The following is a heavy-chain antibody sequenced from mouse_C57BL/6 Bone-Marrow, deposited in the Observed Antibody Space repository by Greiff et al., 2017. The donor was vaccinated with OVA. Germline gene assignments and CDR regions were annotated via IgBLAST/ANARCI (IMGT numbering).Heavy chain of an antibody. V-gene: IGHV10-1*01. CDR3: VRPLYSNYLCAY. D-gene: IGHD2-5*01. CDR1: GFSFNTYA. Sequence: EVKLLESGGGLVQPKGSLKLSCAASGFSFNTYAMNWVRQAPGKGLEWVARIRSKSNNYATYYDDSVKDRFTISRDNSERMLYLQVNNLKTEDTAMYYCVRPLYSNYLCAYWGQGTLVTVSA. CDR2: IRSKSNNYAT. J-gene: IGHJ3*01.